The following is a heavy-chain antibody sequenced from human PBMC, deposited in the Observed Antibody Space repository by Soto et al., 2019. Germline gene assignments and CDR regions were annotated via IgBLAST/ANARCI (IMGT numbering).Heavy chain of an antibody. CDR3: ARLRRDWGDAFDL. D-gene: IGHD3-16*01. CDR2: IIPVFDKA. CDR1: GGSFGSSA. Sequence: QVQLVQSGADVKKPESSVKVSCKTSGGSFGSSAISWVRRAPAQGLEWMGEIIPVFDKAYYAQNFQGRLTITADELTGTVFMELSSLRSEDTAVYFCARLRRDWGDAFDLWGLGTFVTVSS. J-gene: IGHJ3*01. V-gene: IGHV1-69*01.